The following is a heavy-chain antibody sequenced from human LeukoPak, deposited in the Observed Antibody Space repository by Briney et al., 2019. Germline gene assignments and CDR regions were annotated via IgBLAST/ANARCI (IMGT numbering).Heavy chain of an antibody. CDR3: AKDGNWARFEN. Sequence: GGSLRLSCAASGFTFSSYAMHWVRQAPGKGLEWVAVISYDGSNKYYADSVKGRFTISRDNSKNTLYLQMNSPRAEDTPAYYCAKDGNWARFENWGQGTLVTVSS. V-gene: IGHV3-30*04. D-gene: IGHD7-27*01. J-gene: IGHJ4*02. CDR1: GFTFSSYA. CDR2: ISYDGSNK.